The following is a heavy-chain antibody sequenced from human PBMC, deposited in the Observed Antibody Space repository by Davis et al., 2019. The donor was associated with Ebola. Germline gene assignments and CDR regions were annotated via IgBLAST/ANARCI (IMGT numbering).Heavy chain of an antibody. CDR3: ARILYSSYYFDS. V-gene: IGHV3-21*01. CDR2: ISSSGSHI. CDR1: GFTFSSYW. Sequence: GESLKISCAASGFTFSSYWMHWVRQAPGKGLEWVSSISSSGSHIYYADSVKGRFTISRDNAKNSLHLQMNSLSAEDTAVYFCARILYSSYYFDSWGQGTLVTVSS. D-gene: IGHD6-6*01. J-gene: IGHJ4*02.